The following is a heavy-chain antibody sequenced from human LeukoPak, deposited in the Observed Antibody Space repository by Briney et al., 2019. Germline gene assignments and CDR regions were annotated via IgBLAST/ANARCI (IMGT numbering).Heavy chain of an antibody. D-gene: IGHD4-11*01. CDR2: IHNSGST. CDR1: GGSISSGGYY. J-gene: IGHJ4*02. V-gene: IGHV4-31*03. Sequence: SETLSLTCTVSGGSISSGGYYWSWIRQYPGKGLEWIGNIHNSGSTYYNPSVRSRVTISVDRSTNHFSLKVSSVTAGDTAVYYCARDAIDSNYFDFWGQGTLVTVSS. CDR3: ARDAIDSNYFDF.